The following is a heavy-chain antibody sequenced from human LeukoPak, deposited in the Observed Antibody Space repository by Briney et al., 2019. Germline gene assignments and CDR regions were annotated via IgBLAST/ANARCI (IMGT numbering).Heavy chain of an antibody. D-gene: IGHD6-25*01. V-gene: IGHV4-61*02. CDR1: GGSISSGSYY. J-gene: IGHJ6*03. Sequence: SETLSLTCTVSGGSISSGSYYWSWIRQPAGKGLEWIGRIYTSGSTNYNPSLKGRVTISVDTSKNQFSLKLSSVTAADTAVYYCAVIAARYYMDVWGKGTTVTVSS. CDR2: IYTSGST. CDR3: AVIAARYYMDV.